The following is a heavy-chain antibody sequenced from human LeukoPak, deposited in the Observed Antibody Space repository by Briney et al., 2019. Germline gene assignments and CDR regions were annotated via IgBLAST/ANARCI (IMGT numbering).Heavy chain of an antibody. V-gene: IGHV3-33*08. CDR1: GFTVSSNY. D-gene: IGHD3-3*01. J-gene: IGHJ4*02. Sequence: GGSLRLSCAASGFTVSSNYMSWVRQAPGKGLEWVAVIWYDGSNKYYADSVKGRFTISRDNSKNTLYLQMNSLRAEDTAVYYCARDGNPYYDFWSGYYYFDYWGQGTLVTVSS. CDR2: IWYDGSNK. CDR3: ARDGNPYYDFWSGYYYFDY.